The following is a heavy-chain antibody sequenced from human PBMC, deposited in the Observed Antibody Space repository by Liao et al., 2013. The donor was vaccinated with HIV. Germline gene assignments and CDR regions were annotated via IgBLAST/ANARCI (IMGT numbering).Heavy chain of an antibody. V-gene: IGHV4-61*02. CDR2: IYTSGST. D-gene: IGHD4-11*01. CDR3: ARDGGGTVTTTYYYYMDV. Sequence: QVQLQESGPGLVKPSQTLSLTCTVSGGSISSGSYYWSWIRQPAGKGLEWIGRIYTSGSTNYNPSLKSRVTISIDTSKNQFSLKLSSVTAADTAVYYCARDGGGTVTTTYYYYMDVWGKGTTVTVSS. J-gene: IGHJ6*03. CDR1: GGSISSGSYY.